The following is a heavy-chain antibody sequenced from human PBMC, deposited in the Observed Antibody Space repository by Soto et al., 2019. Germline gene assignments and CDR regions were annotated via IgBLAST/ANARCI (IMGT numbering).Heavy chain of an antibody. D-gene: IGHD5-18*01. J-gene: IGHJ4*02. CDR2: IYSGGSA. Sequence: GGSLILSCAASGFTVSSNYMSWVRQAPGKGLEWVSVIYSGGSAYYADSVKGRFTISRDNSKNTLYLQMNSLRAEDTAVYYCARHGYSYGGGYFDYWGQGTLVTVSS. V-gene: IGHV3-66*04. CDR3: ARHGYSYGGGYFDY. CDR1: GFTVSSNY.